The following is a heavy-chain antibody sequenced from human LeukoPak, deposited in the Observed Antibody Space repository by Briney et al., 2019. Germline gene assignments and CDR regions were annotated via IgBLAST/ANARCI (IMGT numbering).Heavy chain of an antibody. J-gene: IGHJ2*01. V-gene: IGHV4-59*01. CDR1: GGSISSYY. CDR3: ARVYYSSSYDYWYFDL. CDR2: VYYSGIT. D-gene: IGHD6-13*01. Sequence: SETLSLTCTVSGGSISSYYWSWIRQPPGKGLEWIGYVYYSGITNYNPSLKSRVTISIDTSKNHFSLQLSSVTAADTAVYYCARVYYSSSYDYWYFDLWGRGTLVTVSS.